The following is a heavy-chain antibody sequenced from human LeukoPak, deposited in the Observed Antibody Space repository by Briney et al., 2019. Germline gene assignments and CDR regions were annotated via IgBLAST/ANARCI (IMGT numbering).Heavy chain of an antibody. Sequence: SETLSLTCAVYGGSFSGYYWSWIRQPPGKGLEWIGEINHSGSTNYNPSLKSRVTISVDTSKNQFSLKLSSVTAADTAVYYCARQGIAVAGFDYWGQGTLVTVSS. J-gene: IGHJ4*02. CDR1: GGSFSGYY. D-gene: IGHD6-19*01. CDR3: ARQGIAVAGFDY. V-gene: IGHV4-34*01. CDR2: INHSGST.